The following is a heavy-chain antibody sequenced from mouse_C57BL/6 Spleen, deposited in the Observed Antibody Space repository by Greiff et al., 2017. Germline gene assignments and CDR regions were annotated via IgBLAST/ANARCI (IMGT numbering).Heavy chain of an antibody. CDR3: ARAPNSYVSFCYARGY. D-gene: IGHD1-1*01. CDR2: IDPNSGGT. Sequence: QVQLQQPGAELVKPGASVKMSCKASGYTFTSYWMHWVKQRPGRGLEWIGRIDPNSGGTKYNEKFKSKATLTVDKPSSTAYMPLSSLTSEDSAVYYCARAPNSYVSFCYARGYWGQGTTVTVSS. V-gene: IGHV1-72*01. J-gene: IGHJ4*01. CDR1: GYTFTSYW.